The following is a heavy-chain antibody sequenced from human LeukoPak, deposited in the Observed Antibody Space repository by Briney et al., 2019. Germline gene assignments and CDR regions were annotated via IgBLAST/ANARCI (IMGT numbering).Heavy chain of an antibody. CDR1: GFTFSSYS. J-gene: IGHJ4*02. V-gene: IGHV3-21*01. D-gene: IGHD6-6*01. CDR2: ISSSSSYI. CDR3: ARDHYRAARLFDY. Sequence: GGSLRLSCAASGFTFSSYSMNWVRQAPGKGLEWVSSISSSSSYIYYADSVKGRFTISRDNAKNSLYLQMNSLRAEDTAVYYCARDHYRAARLFDYWGQGTLVTVSS.